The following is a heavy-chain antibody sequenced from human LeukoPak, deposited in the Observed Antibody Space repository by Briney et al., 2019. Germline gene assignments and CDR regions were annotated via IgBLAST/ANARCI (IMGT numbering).Heavy chain of an antibody. Sequence: GGSLRLSCAASGFTFSSYGMHWVRQAPGKGLEWVAVIWYDGSNKYYADSMKDRFTISRDNSKNTLYLQMNSLRAEDTAVYYCARESYYYDSSGSKTKRNFDYWGQGTLVTVSS. CDR2: IWYDGSNK. CDR3: ARESYYYDSSGSKTKRNFDY. CDR1: GFTFSSYG. D-gene: IGHD3-22*01. J-gene: IGHJ4*02. V-gene: IGHV3-33*01.